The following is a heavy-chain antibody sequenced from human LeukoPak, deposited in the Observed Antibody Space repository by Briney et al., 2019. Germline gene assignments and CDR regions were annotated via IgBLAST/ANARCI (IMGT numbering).Heavy chain of an antibody. Sequence: SETLSLTCTVSGGSISSYYWSWIRQPPGKGLEWIGYIYYSGSTNYNPSLKSRVTISVDTSKNQFSLKLSSVTAADTAVYYCARHDSSGYYPYYYYGMDVWGQGTTVTVSS. D-gene: IGHD3-22*01. CDR1: GGSISSYY. V-gene: IGHV4-59*08. CDR2: IYYSGST. J-gene: IGHJ6*02. CDR3: ARHDSSGYYPYYYYGMDV.